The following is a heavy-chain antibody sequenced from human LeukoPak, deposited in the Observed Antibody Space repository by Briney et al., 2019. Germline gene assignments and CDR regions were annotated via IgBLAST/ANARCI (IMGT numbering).Heavy chain of an antibody. Sequence: GGSLRLSCAASGFTVSSNYMSWVRQAPGKGLEWVSVIYSGGSTYYADSVKGRFTISRDNSKNTLYLQMNSLRAEDTAVYYCARDYGGNSRWFDPWGQGNLVTVSS. CDR3: ARDYGGNSRWFDP. CDR1: GFTVSSNY. CDR2: IYSGGST. D-gene: IGHD4-23*01. J-gene: IGHJ5*02. V-gene: IGHV3-53*01.